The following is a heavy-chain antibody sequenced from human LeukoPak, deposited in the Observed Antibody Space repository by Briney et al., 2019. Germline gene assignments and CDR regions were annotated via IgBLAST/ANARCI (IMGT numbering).Heavy chain of an antibody. CDR2: IRYDGSNK. CDR3: AKVEGYSSSWSLDY. D-gene: IGHD6-13*01. V-gene: IGHV3-30*02. J-gene: IGHJ4*02. Sequence: GGSLRLSCAASGFTFSGSAMHWVRQAPGKGLEWVAFIRYDGSNKYYADSVKGRFTISRDNSKNTLYLQMNSLRAEDTAVYYCAKVEGYSSSWSLDYWGQGTLVTVSS. CDR1: GFTFSGSA.